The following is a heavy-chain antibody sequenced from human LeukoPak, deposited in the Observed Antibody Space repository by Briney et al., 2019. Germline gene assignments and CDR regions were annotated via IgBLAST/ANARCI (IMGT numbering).Heavy chain of an antibody. CDR3: VTPYYYDSEDY. CDR2: IIPIFGTA. CDR1: GGTFSIYA. V-gene: IGHV1-69*13. D-gene: IGHD3-22*01. Sequence: SVTVSCTASGGTFSIYAISWVRQAPGQGLEWTGGIIPIFGTANYAQKFQGRVTITADESTSTAYMELSSLRSEDTAVYYCVTPYYYDSEDYWGQGTLVTVSS. J-gene: IGHJ4*02.